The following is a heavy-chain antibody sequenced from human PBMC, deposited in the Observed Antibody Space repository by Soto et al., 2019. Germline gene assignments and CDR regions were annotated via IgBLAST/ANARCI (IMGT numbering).Heavy chain of an antibody. V-gene: IGHV5-10-1*01. D-gene: IGHD6-13*01. Sequence: VEALKISCKVSGDNFSIYLSSCVRQMPRKYMDWMGRIDPSDSYTNYSPSFQGHVTISADKSISTAYLQWGSLKASDTAMYYCARRKQQLVDDYYYYYGLDVWGQGITVTVSS. CDR1: GDNFSIYL. CDR3: ARRKQQLVDDYYYYYGLDV. CDR2: IDPSDSYT. J-gene: IGHJ6*02.